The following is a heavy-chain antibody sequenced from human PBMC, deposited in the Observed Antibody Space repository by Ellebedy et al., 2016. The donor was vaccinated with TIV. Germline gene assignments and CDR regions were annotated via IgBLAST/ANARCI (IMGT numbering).Heavy chain of an antibody. Sequence: PGGSLRLSCAASGFTLSSDAMSWVRQAPGKGLEWVSAFSASSGSTYYADSVKGRFTISRDNSKNTLHLQMNSLRAEDTAVYYCAACRNWDVESGYFDYWGQGTLVTVSS. CDR2: FSASSGST. D-gene: IGHD1-14*01. CDR3: AACRNWDVESGYFDY. V-gene: IGHV3-23*01. CDR1: GFTLSSDA. J-gene: IGHJ4*02.